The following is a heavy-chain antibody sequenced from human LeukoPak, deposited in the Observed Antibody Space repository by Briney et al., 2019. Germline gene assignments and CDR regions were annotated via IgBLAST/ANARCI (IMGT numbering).Heavy chain of an antibody. D-gene: IGHD1-1*01. CDR1: GFTFSDYD. V-gene: IGHV3-11*04. J-gene: IGHJ4*02. Sequence: GGSLRLTCAASGFTFSDYDMSWMRQAPGKGLEWVSSISTSGSVSYYGDSVKGRFTISRDHAKTSLYLQMNTLRAEDTAVYYCVRRSMTTFDYWGQGSLVTVSS. CDR2: ISTSGSVS. CDR3: VRRSMTTFDY.